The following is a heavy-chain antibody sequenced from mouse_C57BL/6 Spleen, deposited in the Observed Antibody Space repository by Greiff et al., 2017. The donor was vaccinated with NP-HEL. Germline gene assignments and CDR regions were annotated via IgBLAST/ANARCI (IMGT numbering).Heavy chain of an antibody. Sequence: VQLQESGAELVKPGASVKISCKASGYAFSSYWMNWVKQRPGKGLEWIGQIYPGDGDTNYNGKFKGKATLTADTSSSTAYMQLSSLTSEDSAVYFCAREGDPHGYFDVWGTGTTVTVSS. J-gene: IGHJ1*03. V-gene: IGHV1-80*01. CDR1: GYAFSSYW. D-gene: IGHD3-3*01. CDR3: AREGDPHGYFDV. CDR2: IYPGDGDT.